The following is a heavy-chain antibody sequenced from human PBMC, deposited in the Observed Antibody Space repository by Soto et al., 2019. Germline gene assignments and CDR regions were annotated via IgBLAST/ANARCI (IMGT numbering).Heavy chain of an antibody. CDR1: GGSISSYY. Sequence: SETLSLTCTVSGGSISSYYWSWIRQPPGKGLDWIGYIYYSGSTNYNPSLKSRVTISVDTSKNQFSLKLSSVTAADTAVYYCARRYGYSFDYWGQGTLVTVSS. D-gene: IGHD1-1*01. CDR3: ARRYGYSFDY. CDR2: IYYSGST. J-gene: IGHJ4*02. V-gene: IGHV4-59*08.